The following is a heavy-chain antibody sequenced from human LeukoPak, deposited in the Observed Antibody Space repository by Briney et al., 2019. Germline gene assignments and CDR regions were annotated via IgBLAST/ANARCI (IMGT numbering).Heavy chain of an antibody. D-gene: IGHD5-18*01. Sequence: KPSETLSLTCAVYGGPFSGYYWSWIRQPPGKGLEWIGEINHSGSTNYNPSLKSRVTISVDTSKNQFSLKLSSVTAADTAVYYCARRKIQLWFSTSSSFDYWGQGILVTVSS. CDR3: ARRKIQLWFSTSSSFDY. CDR2: INHSGST. V-gene: IGHV4-34*01. J-gene: IGHJ4*02. CDR1: GGPFSGYY.